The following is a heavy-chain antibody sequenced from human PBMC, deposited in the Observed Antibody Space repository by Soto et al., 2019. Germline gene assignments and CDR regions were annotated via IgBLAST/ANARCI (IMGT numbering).Heavy chain of an antibody. J-gene: IGHJ4*02. CDR2: INPILSMS. D-gene: IGHD3-10*01. V-gene: IGHV1-69*02. Sequence: SVKVSCTASGYTFSFYTINWVRQAPGLGLEWVGRINPILSMSNYAQKFQGRVTMTADKSTSTAYMELRSLRFEDTAIYYCATSYGSGYRAFDYWGQGALVTVSS. CDR3: ATSYGSGYRAFDY. CDR1: GYTFSFYT.